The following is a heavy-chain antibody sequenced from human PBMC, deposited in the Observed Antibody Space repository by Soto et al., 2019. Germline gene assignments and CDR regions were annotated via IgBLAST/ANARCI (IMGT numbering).Heavy chain of an antibody. J-gene: IGHJ6*02. CDR1: GGTFSSYA. D-gene: IGHD1-1*01. V-gene: IGHV1-69*06. Sequence: QVQLVQSGAEVKKPGSSVKVSCKASGGTFSSYAISWVRQAPGQGLEWMGGIIPIFGTANYAQKFQGRVTITADKSTSTAYMELRSLRSEDTAVYYCARGELSLIQTQDYYYYGMDVWGQGTTVTVSS. CDR3: ARGELSLIQTQDYYYYGMDV. CDR2: IIPIFGTA.